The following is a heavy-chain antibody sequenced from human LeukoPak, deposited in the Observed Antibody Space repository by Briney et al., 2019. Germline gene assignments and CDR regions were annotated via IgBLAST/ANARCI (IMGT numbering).Heavy chain of an antibody. D-gene: IGHD2-21*02. V-gene: IGHV4-34*01. CDR3: ARVEVPCDRGHNWFDP. CDR1: GWSFNDYY. Sequence: SGTLSLTCAVYGWSFNDYYWNWIRQPPGKGLEWIGEINHRGSTNYNPSLKSRVTISVDTSKNQFSLELTSLADADPAVYYCARVEVPCDRGHNWFDPWGQGQLVIVSS. CDR2: INHRGST. J-gene: IGHJ5*02.